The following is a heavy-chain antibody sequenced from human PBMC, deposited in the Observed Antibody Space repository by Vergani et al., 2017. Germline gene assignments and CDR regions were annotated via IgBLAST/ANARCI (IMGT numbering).Heavy chain of an antibody. CDR2: TWYDGNNK. J-gene: IGHJ5*01. V-gene: IGHV3-33*01. CDR1: GFTFNQYG. CDR3: ARDLRLLYNRFDP. D-gene: IGHD1-14*01. Sequence: QVSLVESGGGVVQPARSLTLSCAASGFTFNQYGMHWVRQAPGKGLEWVAVTWYDGNNKQYADSVKGRFTISRDNSKSTMFLQMNSLRDEDTGVYYCARDLRLLYNRFDPWGQGTLVTVSS.